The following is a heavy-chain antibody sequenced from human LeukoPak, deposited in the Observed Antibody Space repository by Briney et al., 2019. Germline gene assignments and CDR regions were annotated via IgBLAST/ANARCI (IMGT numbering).Heavy chain of an antibody. V-gene: IGHV4-34*01. CDR3: ARHDYGDSLFDY. CDR2: INHSGST. Sequence: SETLSLTCAVYGGSFSGYYWSWIRQPPGKGLEWIGEINHSGSTNYNPSLKGRVTISVDTSKNQFSLKLSSVTAADTAVYYCARHDYGDSLFDYWGQGTLVTVSS. J-gene: IGHJ4*02. D-gene: IGHD4-17*01. CDR1: GGSFSGYY.